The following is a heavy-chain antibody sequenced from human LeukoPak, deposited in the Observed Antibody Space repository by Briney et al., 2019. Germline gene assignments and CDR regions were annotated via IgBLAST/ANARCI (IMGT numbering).Heavy chain of an antibody. CDR3: AKQAYCSGTSCSPFDY. CDR1: GGSISSDY. CDR2: IYYSGST. D-gene: IGHD2-2*01. V-gene: IGHV4-59*08. J-gene: IGHJ4*02. Sequence: SETLSLTCTVSGGSISSDYWSWIRQPPGKGLEWIGYIYYSGSTNYNPSLKSRVTISVDTSKNQFSLKLSPVTAADTAVYYCAKQAYCSGTSCSPFDYGGQGTLVTVSS.